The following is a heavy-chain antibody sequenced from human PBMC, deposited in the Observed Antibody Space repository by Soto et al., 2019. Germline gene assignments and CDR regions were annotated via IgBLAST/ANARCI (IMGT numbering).Heavy chain of an antibody. V-gene: IGHV4-39*07. CDR3: ARGGVDYYDSSGYYFSPYYFDY. J-gene: IGHJ4*02. CDR1: GGSISSSTYY. CDR2: FFIGGNT. D-gene: IGHD3-22*01. Sequence: LPETLSLTCTVSGGSISSSTYYWGWMRQPPGKGLEWIASFFIGGNTYYNPSLKSRVTISVDTSKNQFSLKLSSVTAADTAVYYCARGGVDYYDSSGYYFSPYYFDYWGQGTLVTVSS.